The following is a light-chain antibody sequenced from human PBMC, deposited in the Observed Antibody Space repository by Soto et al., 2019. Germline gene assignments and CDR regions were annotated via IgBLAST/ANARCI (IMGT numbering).Light chain of an antibody. CDR1: SSDVGGYNY. V-gene: IGLV2-14*01. CDR3: SSYTSSSTVV. Sequence: QSVLTQPASVSGSPGQSITISCTGTSSDVGGYNYVSWYQQHPGKAPKLMIYDVSNRPSGVSIRFSGSKSGNTASLTISGLQAEDEGDYYCSSYTSSSTVVFGGGSELTV. J-gene: IGLJ2*01. CDR2: DVS.